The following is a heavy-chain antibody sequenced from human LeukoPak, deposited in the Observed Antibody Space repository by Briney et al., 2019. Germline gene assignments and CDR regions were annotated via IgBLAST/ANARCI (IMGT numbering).Heavy chain of an antibody. J-gene: IGHJ3*01. V-gene: IGHV3-30*02. CDR1: GFTFSSQA. Sequence: GGSLRLSCAASGFTFSSQAVHGVRQAPGRGLEWVTFIQYDGTNKYYAHSVKGRFTISRDNSKNTLYLQMNSLRHEDTAVYYCAKNWSGDNDSSGINDAFDLWGKGTMVTVSS. D-gene: IGHD3-22*01. CDR3: AKNWSGDNDSSGINDAFDL. CDR2: IQYDGTNK.